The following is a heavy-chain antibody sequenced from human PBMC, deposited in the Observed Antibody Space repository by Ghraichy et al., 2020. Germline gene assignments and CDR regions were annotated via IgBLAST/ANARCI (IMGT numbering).Heavy chain of an antibody. D-gene: IGHD2-8*01. CDR3: TTLSTHASYCSNGVCFYDY. J-gene: IGHJ4*02. Sequence: GGSLRLSCTASGFTFSNAWMNWVRQAPGKGLEWVGRIKRKIDGGTTNYAAPVKGRFTISSDESKNMLYQEMNSLRTEDTAVYYCTTLSTHASYCSNGVCFYDYWGQGTLVTVSS. V-gene: IGHV3-15*01. CDR2: IKRKIDGGTT. CDR1: GFTFSNAW.